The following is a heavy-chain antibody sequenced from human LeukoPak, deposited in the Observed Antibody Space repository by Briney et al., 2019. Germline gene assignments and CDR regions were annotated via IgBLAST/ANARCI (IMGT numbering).Heavy chain of an antibody. CDR2: ISRSGSTR. J-gene: IGHJ4*02. CDR1: GFTFSSYE. D-gene: IGHD2-15*01. CDR3: ARTQQAAGGFDY. V-gene: IGHV3-48*03. Sequence: GGSLRLSCAASGFTFSSYEMNWVGQAPGKGLEGVSYISRSGSTRYYADSVKGRFTISRDNAKNSLYLQMNSLRAEDTAVYYCARTQQAAGGFDYWGQGTLVTVSS.